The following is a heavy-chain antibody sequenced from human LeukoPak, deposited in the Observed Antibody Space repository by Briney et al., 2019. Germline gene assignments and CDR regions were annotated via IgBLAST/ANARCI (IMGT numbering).Heavy chain of an antibody. V-gene: IGHV4-59*01. J-gene: IGHJ4*02. D-gene: IGHD6-13*01. CDR2: IYYSGST. CDR3: ARGLNAAAGRRYYFDY. CDR1: GGSISSYY. Sequence: SETLSLTCTVSGGSISSYYWSWIRQPPGKGLEWIGYIYYSGSTNYNPSLKSRVTISVDASKNQFSLKLSSVAAADTAVYYCARGLNAAAGRRYYFDYWGQGTLVTVSS.